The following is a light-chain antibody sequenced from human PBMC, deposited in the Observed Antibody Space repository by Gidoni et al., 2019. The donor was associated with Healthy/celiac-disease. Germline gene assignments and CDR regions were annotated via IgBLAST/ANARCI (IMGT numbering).Light chain of an antibody. CDR1: QGTSRY. V-gene: IGKV1-8*01. Sequence: AIRMTQSPSSFSASTGDRVTITCRASQGTSRYLAWYQQQPGKAPKLLIYAASTLQRGVPSRFSGSGSGTDFTLTISCLQSEDVATYYCQQYYSYPYTFGQGTKLEIK. CDR2: AAS. J-gene: IGKJ2*01. CDR3: QQYYSYPYT.